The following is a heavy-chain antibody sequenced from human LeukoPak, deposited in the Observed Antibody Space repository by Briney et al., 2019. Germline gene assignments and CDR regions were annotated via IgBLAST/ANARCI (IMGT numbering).Heavy chain of an antibody. CDR1: GGSISSSNYY. CDR3: NSGPSYYTRHY. CDR2: IYYSGST. D-gene: IGHD3-10*01. J-gene: IGHJ4*02. Sequence: PSEALSLTCTVSGGSISSSNYYWGWIRQSPGKGLEWIGSIYYSGSTYYNPSLKSRVTISVDTSKNQLSLRLTSVTAADTAVYFCNSGPSYYTRHYWGPGTLVTVSS. V-gene: IGHV4-39*07.